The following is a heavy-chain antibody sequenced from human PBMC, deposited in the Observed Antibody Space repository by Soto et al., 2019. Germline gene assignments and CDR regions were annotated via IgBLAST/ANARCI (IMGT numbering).Heavy chain of an antibody. CDR1: GFTFSCYA. V-gene: IGHV3-23*01. CDR3: AKASQRYYFDY. CDR2: ISGSGGST. Sequence: GGSLRLSCAASGFTFSCYAMCWVRQALGKGLEWVSAISGSGGSTYYADSVKGRFTISRDNSKNTLYLQMNSLRAEDTAVYYCAKASQRYYFDYWGQGTLVTVSS. D-gene: IGHD6-25*01. J-gene: IGHJ4*02.